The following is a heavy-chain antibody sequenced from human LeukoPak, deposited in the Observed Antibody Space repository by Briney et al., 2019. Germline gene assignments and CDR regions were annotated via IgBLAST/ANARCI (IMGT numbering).Heavy chain of an antibody. CDR1: GGSISSYY. Sequence: SETLSLTCTVSGGSISSYYWSWIRQPPGKGLEWIGYIYYSGSTNYNPSLKSRVTISVDTSKNQFSLKLSSVTAADTAVYYCARATYSSSPPFDPWGQGTLVTVSS. CDR3: ARATYSSSPPFDP. J-gene: IGHJ5*02. D-gene: IGHD6-6*01. V-gene: IGHV4-59*01. CDR2: IYYSGST.